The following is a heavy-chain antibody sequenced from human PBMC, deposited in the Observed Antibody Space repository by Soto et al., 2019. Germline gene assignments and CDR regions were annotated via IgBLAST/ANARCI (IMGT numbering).Heavy chain of an antibody. CDR2: ISHSGSR. CDR1: GGAFSGYF. D-gene: IGHD6-19*01. J-gene: IGHJ4*02. V-gene: IGHV4-34*02. CDR3: ARGLAYDRPITVAEPFDS. Sequence: QVQLQQGGAGRLNASDTLSLTCVVSGGAFSGYFWTWIRQSPGRGLEWIGEISHSGSRNYNPAFQSRVIISVDSSTNPVSLKLSSVTAADSATYFCARGLAYDRPITVAEPFDSWGQGTLVTVSS.